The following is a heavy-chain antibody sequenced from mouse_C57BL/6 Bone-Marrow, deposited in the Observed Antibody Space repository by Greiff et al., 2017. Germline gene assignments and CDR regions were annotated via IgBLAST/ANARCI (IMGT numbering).Heavy chain of an antibody. D-gene: IGHD4-1*01. CDR3: ARSGPLGRSFDY. J-gene: IGHJ2*01. CDR1: GYTFTSYW. V-gene: IGHV1-55*01. Sequence: QVQLKQPGAELVKPGASVKMSCKASGYTFTSYWITWVKQRPGQGLEWIGDIYPTSGRTNYNEKFKSKAILTVDTSSKTAYMQLSRLTSEDSAVFYGARSGPLGRSFDYWGQGTTLTVSS. CDR2: IYPTSGRT.